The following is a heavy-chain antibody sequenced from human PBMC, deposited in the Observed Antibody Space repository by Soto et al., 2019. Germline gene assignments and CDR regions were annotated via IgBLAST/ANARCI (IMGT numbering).Heavy chain of an antibody. CDR1: GGSVSSNY. J-gene: IGHJ4*02. CDR2: VYNSGST. D-gene: IGHD6-13*01. CDR3: ARYRREAVAGYTLDN. V-gene: IGHV4-59*02. Sequence: PXXTLSLPCTVSGGSVSSNYWTWIRQPPGKGLEWIGYVYNSGSTNYNPSVKSRVTISEDTSKSQFSLKVNSITASDTAVCYCARYRREAVAGYTLDNWGQGILAPVSS.